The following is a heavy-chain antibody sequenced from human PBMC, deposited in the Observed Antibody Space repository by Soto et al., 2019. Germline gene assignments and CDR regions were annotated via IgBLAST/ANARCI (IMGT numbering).Heavy chain of an antibody. Sequence: QVQLVQSGAEVKKPGASVKVSCKASGGTFSSYAISWVRQAPGQGLEWMGGSIPIFGTANYAQKSQGRVTITADESTSTAYMELSSLRSEDTAVYYCARSTVTTFYYYGMDVWGQGTTVTVSS. CDR1: GGTFSSYA. J-gene: IGHJ6*02. CDR3: ARSTVTTFYYYGMDV. D-gene: IGHD4-17*01. V-gene: IGHV1-69*01. CDR2: SIPIFGTA.